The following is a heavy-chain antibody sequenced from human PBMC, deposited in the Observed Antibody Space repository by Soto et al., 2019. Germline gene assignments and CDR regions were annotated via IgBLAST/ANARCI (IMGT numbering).Heavy chain of an antibody. V-gene: IGHV1-69*02. D-gene: IGHD4-17*01. Sequence: QVQLVQSGAEVKKPGSSVKVSCKASGGTFSSYTISWVRQAPGQGLEWMGRIIPILGIANSAQKFQGRVTITADKPTSTAYIELSSLRSEDTAVDNYARATGTTGMDDWGEGTRVTVSS. CDR1: GGTFSSYT. CDR2: IIPILGIA. J-gene: IGHJ4*02. CDR3: ARATGTTGMDD.